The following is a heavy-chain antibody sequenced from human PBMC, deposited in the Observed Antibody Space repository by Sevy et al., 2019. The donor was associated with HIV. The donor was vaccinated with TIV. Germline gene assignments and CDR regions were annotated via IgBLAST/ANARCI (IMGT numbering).Heavy chain of an antibody. CDR3: TRWKGAPIFDY. CDR1: GFIFGDYA. CDR2: LKHRAYGGTL. J-gene: IGHJ4*02. V-gene: IGHV3-49*04. D-gene: IGHD1-1*01. Sequence: GGSLRLSCTASGFIFGDYAMSWVRQAPGKGLEWVAFLKHRAYGGTLDYAASVKGRFTISRDDSKSVAHLQMNDLKTEDTAIYYCTRWKGAPIFDYWGQGALVTVSS.